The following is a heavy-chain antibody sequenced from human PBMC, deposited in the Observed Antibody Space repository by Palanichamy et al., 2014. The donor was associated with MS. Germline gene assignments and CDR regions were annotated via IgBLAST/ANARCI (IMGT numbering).Heavy chain of an antibody. V-gene: IGHV1-3*04. J-gene: IGHJ3*02. CDR3: AREGTWGGGALDI. D-gene: IGHD3-10*01. Sequence: QVQFVQSGAEVKKPGASVKVSCKASGYTFTRYTIHWVRQAPGEGLEWMGWINTGNGNTRFSQTFQGRVTFTRDTSASTAYMELSSLISEDTALYYCAREGTWGGGALDIWGQGTMATVSS. CDR2: INTGNGNT. CDR1: GYTFTRYT.